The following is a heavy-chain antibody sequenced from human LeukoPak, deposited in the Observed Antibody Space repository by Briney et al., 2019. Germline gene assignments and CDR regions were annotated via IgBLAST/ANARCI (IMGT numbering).Heavy chain of an antibody. CDR3: ASSRYDSSGYYGIIGY. J-gene: IGHJ4*02. V-gene: IGHV3-11*04. CDR2: ISSIGSTI. D-gene: IGHD3-22*01. CDR1: GFTFSDYY. Sequence: PGGSLRLSCAASGFTFSDYYMSWIRQAPGKGLEWVSYISSIGSTIYYADSVKGRFTISRDNAKNSLYLQMNSLRAEDTALYYCASSRYDSSGYYGIIGYWGQGTLVTVSS.